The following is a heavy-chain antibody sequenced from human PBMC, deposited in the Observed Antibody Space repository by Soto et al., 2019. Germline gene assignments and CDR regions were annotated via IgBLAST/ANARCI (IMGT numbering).Heavy chain of an antibody. V-gene: IGHV1-69*01. CDR3: AKVRYSSPMGYYYGMDV. Sequence: QAQLEQSGGEVKKPGSSVKVSCKASRVAFSKFIVTWVRQAPGLGLEWVGGIIPIFGTANYAQKFQGRDTITEDESTRTSYMEVNNLRSEDTAVYYCAKVRYSSPMGYYYGMDVWGQGTTVTVSS. CDR2: IIPIFGTA. D-gene: IGHD6-19*01. CDR1: RVAFSKFI. J-gene: IGHJ6*02.